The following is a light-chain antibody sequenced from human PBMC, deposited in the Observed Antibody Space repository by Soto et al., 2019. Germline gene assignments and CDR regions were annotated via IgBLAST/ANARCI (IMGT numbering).Light chain of an antibody. CDR2: YVN. CDR1: SSDVGGYDF. J-gene: IGLJ2*01. CDR3: RSYSGSSTLVV. Sequence: QSVLTQPASVSGSPGQSIAISCTGTSSDVGGYDFVSWYQQHPGKAPELIIYYVNLWPSGVSNRFSGFKSGNTASLTISVLQAEDEADYYCRSYSGSSTLVVFGGGSKLTVL. V-gene: IGLV2-14*03.